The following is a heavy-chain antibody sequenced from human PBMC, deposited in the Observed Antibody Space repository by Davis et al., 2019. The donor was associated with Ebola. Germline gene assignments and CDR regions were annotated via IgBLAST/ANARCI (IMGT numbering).Heavy chain of an antibody. CDR3: ARDHVADYYFDY. V-gene: IGHV1-46*01. J-gene: IGHJ4*02. Sequence: ASVKVSCKASGYTFTSYYMHWVRQAPEQGLEWMGIINPSGGSTSYAQKFQGRVTMTRDTSTSTVYMELSSLRSEDTAVYYCARDHVADYYFDYWGQGTLVTVSS. CDR1: GYTFTSYY. CDR2: INPSGGST. D-gene: IGHD6-13*01.